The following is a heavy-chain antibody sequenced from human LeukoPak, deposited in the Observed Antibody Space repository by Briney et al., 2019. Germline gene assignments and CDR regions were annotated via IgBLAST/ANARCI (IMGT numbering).Heavy chain of an antibody. CDR1: GYTFTGYY. J-gene: IGHJ4*02. V-gene: IGHV1-2*02. CDR3: ARQDLSGWYVY. Sequence: ASVKVSCKASGYTFTGYYMYWVRQAPGQGLEWMGWINPNSGGTNYAQKFQGRVTMTRDTPISTAYMELSSLRFDDTAVYYCARQDLSGWYVYWGQGTLVTVSS. D-gene: IGHD6-19*01. CDR2: INPNSGGT.